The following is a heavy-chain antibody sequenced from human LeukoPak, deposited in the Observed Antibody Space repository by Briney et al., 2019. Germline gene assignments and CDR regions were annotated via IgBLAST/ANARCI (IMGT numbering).Heavy chain of an antibody. D-gene: IGHD3-3*01. J-gene: IGHJ5*02. CDR1: GDSVTSGDYY. CDR3: ARMFLAYVNWFDP. Sequence: SETLSLTCTVSGDSVTSGDYYWSWIRQTPGRGLEWIGSIYYNWNTYYNPSLKSRITISVDTSKNHFSLRLTSATAADTAVYYCARMFLAYVNWFDPWGXGTLVTVSS. V-gene: IGHV4-30-4*01. CDR2: IYYNWNT.